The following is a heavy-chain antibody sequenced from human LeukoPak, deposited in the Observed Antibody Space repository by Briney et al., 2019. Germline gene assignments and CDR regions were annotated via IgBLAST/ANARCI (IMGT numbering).Heavy chain of an antibody. CDR2: IYYSGST. CDR1: GGSISSYY. V-gene: IGHV4-59*08. Sequence: SETLSLTCTVSGGSISSYYWSWIRQPPGKGLEWIGYIYYSGSTNYNPSLKSRVTISVDTSKDQFSLKLSSVTAADTAVYYCARRYSGYTFDYWGQGTLVTVSS. D-gene: IGHD5-12*01. CDR3: ARRYSGYTFDY. J-gene: IGHJ4*02.